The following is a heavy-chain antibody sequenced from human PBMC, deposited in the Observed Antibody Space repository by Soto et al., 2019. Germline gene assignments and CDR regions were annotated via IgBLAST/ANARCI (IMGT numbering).Heavy chain of an antibody. Sequence: GASVKVSCKASGYTFTSYAVHWVRQAPGQRLEWMGWINAGNGNTKYSQKFQGRVTITRDTSASTAYMELSSLRSEDTAVYYCAREDVDIVATTYYYYGMDVWGQGTTVTVS. CDR1: GYTFTSYA. CDR2: INAGNGNT. V-gene: IGHV1-3*01. CDR3: AREDVDIVATTYYYYGMDV. D-gene: IGHD5-12*01. J-gene: IGHJ6*02.